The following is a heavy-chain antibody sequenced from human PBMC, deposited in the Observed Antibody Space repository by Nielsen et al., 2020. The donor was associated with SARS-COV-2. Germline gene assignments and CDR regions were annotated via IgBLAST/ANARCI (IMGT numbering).Heavy chain of an antibody. J-gene: IGHJ6*02. D-gene: IGHD3-16*01. CDR3: AKVSGGYYYYYGMDV. CDR2: INSDGSST. Sequence: WIRQPPGKGLVWVSRINSDGSSTSYADSVKGRFTISRDNAKNTLYLQMNSLRAEDTAVYYCAKVSGGYYYYYGMDVWGQGTTVTVSS. V-gene: IGHV3-74*01.